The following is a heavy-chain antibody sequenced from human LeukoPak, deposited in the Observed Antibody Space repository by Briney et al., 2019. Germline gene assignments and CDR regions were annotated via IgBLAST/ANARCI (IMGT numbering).Heavy chain of an antibody. CDR3: AYSSSWYGYYFDY. CDR2: ISSSTSTI. Sequence: GGSLRLSCAASRFTFSTYSINWVRRAPGKGLEWVSYISSSTSTIYYADSVKGRFTISRDNAKNSLYLQMNSLRAEDTAVYYCAYSSSWYGYYFDYWGQGTLVTVSS. D-gene: IGHD6-13*01. J-gene: IGHJ4*02. CDR1: RFTFSTYS. V-gene: IGHV3-48*01.